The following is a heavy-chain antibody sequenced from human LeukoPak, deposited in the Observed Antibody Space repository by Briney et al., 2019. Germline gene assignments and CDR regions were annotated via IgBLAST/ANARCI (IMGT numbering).Heavy chain of an antibody. Sequence: PGGSLRLSCAASGFSFSTSPMSWVRQPPGKGLEWVSAMNNGPGDTFYTDSVKGRFTISRDNSKNTLYLQMNSLRAEDTAVYYCAKGGTGTTYSSFDYWGQGTLVTVSS. CDR3: AKGGTGTTYSSFDY. CDR2: MNNGPGDT. CDR1: GFSFSTSP. J-gene: IGHJ4*02. D-gene: IGHD1-7*01. V-gene: IGHV3-23*01.